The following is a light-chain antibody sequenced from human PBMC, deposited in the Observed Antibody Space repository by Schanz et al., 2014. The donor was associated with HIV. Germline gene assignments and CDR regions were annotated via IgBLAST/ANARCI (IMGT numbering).Light chain of an antibody. CDR3: SSYTSSSSVV. V-gene: IGLV2-14*03. J-gene: IGLJ2*01. CDR1: SNDVGGYNF. CDR2: DVS. Sequence: QSALTQPASVSGSPGQSITISCTGTSNDVGGYNFVSWYQQHPGKAPKLIIYDVSNRPSGVSNRFSGSKSGITASLTISGLQADDEADYYCSSYTSSSSVVFGGGTKVTVL.